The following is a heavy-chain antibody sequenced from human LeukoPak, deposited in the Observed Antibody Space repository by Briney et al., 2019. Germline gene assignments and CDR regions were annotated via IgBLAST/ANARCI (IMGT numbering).Heavy chain of an antibody. Sequence: GRSLRLSCAASGFTFDDYAMHWVRQAPGKGLEWVSGISWKSGRIVYADSVKGRFTISRDNAKNSLYLQMNSLRAEDTALYYCVKDMMRKDGMDVWGQGTTVTVSS. J-gene: IGHJ6*02. V-gene: IGHV3-9*01. CDR1: GFTFDDYA. CDR3: VKDMMRKDGMDV. CDR2: ISWKSGRI.